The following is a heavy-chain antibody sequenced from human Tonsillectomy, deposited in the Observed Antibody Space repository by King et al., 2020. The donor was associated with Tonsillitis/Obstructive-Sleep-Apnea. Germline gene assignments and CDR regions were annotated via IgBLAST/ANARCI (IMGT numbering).Heavy chain of an antibody. CDR1: GYTFTSYD. CDR3: VRGSWGFCTSTSCYPDY. V-gene: IGHV1-8*01. J-gene: IGHJ4*02. D-gene: IGHD2-2*01. Sequence: QLVQSGAEVKKPGASVKVSCTASGYTFTSYDINWVRQATGQGLEWMGWMNPNSGNTGYAQKFQGRVTMTRHTSISTAYMELSSLRSDGTAVYYCVRGSWGFCTSTSCYPDYWGQGTLVTVSS. CDR2: MNPNSGNT.